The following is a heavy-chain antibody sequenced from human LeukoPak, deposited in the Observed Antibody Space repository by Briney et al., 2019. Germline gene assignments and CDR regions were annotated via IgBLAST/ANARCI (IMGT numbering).Heavy chain of an antibody. CDR2: IYSSGST. V-gene: IGHV3-66*03. D-gene: IGHD2-2*01. Sequence: GGSLRLSCAASGFTVSSNYMSWVRQAPGKGLEWVSVIYSSGSTYYADSVKGRFTISRDNSKNTLYLQMNSLRAEDTAVYYCAKGLQGCSSTSCYVYYYYYMDAWGKGTTVTVSS. CDR1: GFTVSSNY. J-gene: IGHJ6*03. CDR3: AKGLQGCSSTSCYVYYYYYMDA.